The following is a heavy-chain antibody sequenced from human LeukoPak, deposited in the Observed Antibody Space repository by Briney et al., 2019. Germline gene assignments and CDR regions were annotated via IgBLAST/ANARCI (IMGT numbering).Heavy chain of an antibody. CDR2: IRYHGSNK. CDR1: GFTFSSYG. D-gene: IGHD6-6*01. V-gene: IGHV3-30*02. J-gene: IGHJ4*02. CDR3: ARVYVGSSTTYPFDH. Sequence: GGSLRLSCAASGFTFSSYGMHWVRQAPGKGLEWVAFIRYHGSNKYYADSVKGRFTISRDNAKNTLYLQMNSLRAEDTAVYYCARVYVGSSTTYPFDHWGQGTLVTVSS.